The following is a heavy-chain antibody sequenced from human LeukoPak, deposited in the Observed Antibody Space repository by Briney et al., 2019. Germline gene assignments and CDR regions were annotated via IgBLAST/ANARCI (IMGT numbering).Heavy chain of an antibody. D-gene: IGHD4-23*01. V-gene: IGHV4-31*03. CDR2: IYYSGST. CDR1: GGSISSGGYY. CDR3: ARAKGGKAGGDALDI. Sequence: SETLSLTYIVSGGSISSGGYYWSWIRQHPGKGLEWIGYIYYSGSTYYNPSLKSRVTISVDTSKNQFSLKLSSVTAADTAVYYCARAKGGKAGGDALDIWGQGTMVTVSS. J-gene: IGHJ3*02.